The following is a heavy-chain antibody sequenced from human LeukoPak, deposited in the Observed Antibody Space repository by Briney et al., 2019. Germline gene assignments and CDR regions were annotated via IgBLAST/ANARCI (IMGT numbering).Heavy chain of an antibody. D-gene: IGHD2-21*02. CDR3: ARGGFYCGGDCYVDY. CDR2: IYTSGST. CDR1: GGSISSYY. Sequence: SETLSLTCTVSGGSISSYYWSWIRQPAGKGLEWIGRIYTSGSTNYNPSLKSRVTMSVDTSKNQFSLKLSSVTAADTAVYYCARGGFYCGGDCYVDYWGQGTLVTVSS. V-gene: IGHV4-4*07. J-gene: IGHJ4*02.